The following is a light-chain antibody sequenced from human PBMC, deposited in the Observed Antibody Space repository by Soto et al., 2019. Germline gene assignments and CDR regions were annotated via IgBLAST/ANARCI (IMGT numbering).Light chain of an antibody. V-gene: IGLV1-40*01. Sequence: QSVLTQTPSVSGAPGQKITMSCTGSSSNIGAGYDVHWYQQIPGAAPRLLIYADNNRPSGVSDRFSGSKSGNTASLTISGLQADDEGYYYCSSYTSRSTLYVFGTGTKLTVL. CDR3: SSYTSRSTLYV. CDR2: ADN. J-gene: IGLJ1*01. CDR1: SSNIGAGYD.